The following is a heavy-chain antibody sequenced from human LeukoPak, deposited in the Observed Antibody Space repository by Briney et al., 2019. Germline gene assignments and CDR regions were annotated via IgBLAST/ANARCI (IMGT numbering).Heavy chain of an antibody. CDR2: ISASNGNT. Sequence: GASVKVSCKASGYTFTSYGTSWVRQALGQGLEWMGWISASNGNTNSAQNLQGRVTMTTDTSTSTAYMELRSLRSDDTAVYYCARDPSRFGPDPPLYWGQGTLVTVSS. CDR3: ARDPSRFGPDPPLY. V-gene: IGHV1-18*01. CDR1: GYTFTSYG. D-gene: IGHD3-10*01. J-gene: IGHJ4*02.